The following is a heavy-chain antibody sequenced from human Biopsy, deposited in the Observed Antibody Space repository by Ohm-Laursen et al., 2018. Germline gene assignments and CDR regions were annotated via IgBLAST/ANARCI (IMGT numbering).Heavy chain of an antibody. CDR3: ARDGAGSYHDY. V-gene: IGHV3-11*01. J-gene: IGHJ4*02. Sequence: GSLRLSCSAPGFTFSDHYMSWIRQAPGKGLEWLSYISGSGTTIFYADSVKGRFTVSRDNAKNSLYLQMNSLTVEDTAVYYCARDGAGSYHDYWGQGTLVTVSS. CDR1: GFTFSDHY. D-gene: IGHD3-10*01. CDR2: ISGSGTTI.